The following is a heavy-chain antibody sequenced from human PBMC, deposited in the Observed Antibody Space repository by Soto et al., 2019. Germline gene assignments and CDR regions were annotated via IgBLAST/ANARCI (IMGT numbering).Heavy chain of an antibody. CDR3: ARDFYCSRGSRGSCSDCFDP. CDR2: IGAYDGHT. J-gene: IGHJ5*02. CDR1: GYTFTTYC. D-gene: IGHD2-15*01. V-gene: IGHV1-18*01. Sequence: ASVKVSCKASGYTFTTYCISWVRQAPGQGLEWMGWIGAYDGHTNYAQKFQGRVTMTIDTSTSTAHMELRSLRSDDTALYYCARDFYCSRGSRGSCSDCFDPWGQGTLVTVSS.